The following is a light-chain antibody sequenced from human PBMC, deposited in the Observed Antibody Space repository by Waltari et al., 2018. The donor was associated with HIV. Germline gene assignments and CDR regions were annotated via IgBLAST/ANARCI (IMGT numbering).Light chain of an antibody. J-gene: IGLJ2*01. Sequence: SYVLTQPPSVSVAPGQTARITCGGSNIGSKSVHWYQQRPGQAPVLVVYDDSDLPSGIPERFSGSNSGNTATLTISRVEAGDEADYYCQVWDSSSTHAGVVFGGGTKLTVL. CDR2: DDS. V-gene: IGLV3-21*02. CDR3: QVWDSSSTHAGVV. CDR1: NIGSKS.